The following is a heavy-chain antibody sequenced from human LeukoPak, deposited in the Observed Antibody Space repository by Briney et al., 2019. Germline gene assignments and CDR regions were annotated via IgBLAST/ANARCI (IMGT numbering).Heavy chain of an antibody. D-gene: IGHD3-22*01. CDR2: ISYDGSNK. V-gene: IGHV3-30*03. CDR3: ARDVGITMIVDAFDI. Sequence: GGSLRLSCAASGFTFSSYGMHWVRQAPGKGLEWVAVISYDGSNKYYADSVKGRFTISRDNSKNTLYLQMNSLRAEDTAVYYCARDVGITMIVDAFDIWGQGTMVTVSS. CDR1: GFTFSSYG. J-gene: IGHJ3*02.